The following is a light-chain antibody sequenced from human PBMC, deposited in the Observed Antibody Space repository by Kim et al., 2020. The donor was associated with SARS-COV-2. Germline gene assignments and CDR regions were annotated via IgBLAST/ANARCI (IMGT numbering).Light chain of an antibody. V-gene: IGKV3-20*01. CDR3: QQYGNGNSPRYS. Sequence: EIVLTQSPGTLSLSPGERATLSCRASQSIDSKYFAWYQQKPGQAPRLLIYAASSRATGIPDRFSGSGSGTAFTLTISRLEPEDFAVYYCQQYGNGNSPRYSYGQGTKLE. CDR1: QSIDSKY. J-gene: IGKJ2*01. CDR2: AAS.